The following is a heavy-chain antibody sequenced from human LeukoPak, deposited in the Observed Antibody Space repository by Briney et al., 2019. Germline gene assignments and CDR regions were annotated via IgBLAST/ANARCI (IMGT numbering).Heavy chain of an antibody. V-gene: IGHV2-70*01. CDR2: IDWDDDK. CDR1: GFSLSTSGMC. J-gene: IGHJ3*02. D-gene: IGHD6-13*01. Sequence: SGPTLVNPTQTLTLTCTFSGFSLSTSGMCVSWIRQPPGKALEWLALIDWDDDKYYSTSLKTRLTISKDTSKNQVVLTMTNMDHADTATYYCARIWYRNGMAFDIWGQGTMVTVSS. CDR3: ARIWYRNGMAFDI.